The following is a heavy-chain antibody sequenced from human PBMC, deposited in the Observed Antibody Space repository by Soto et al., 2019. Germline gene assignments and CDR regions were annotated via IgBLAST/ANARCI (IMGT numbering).Heavy chain of an antibody. CDR1: GFSFSRYW. CDR3: ARDYSGTTVVKGLFFYYGMDV. Sequence: GGSLRLSCAASGFSFSRYWMSWVRQAPGKGLEWVANIKQDGSEKYYVDSVKGRFTISRDNSKNTLYLQMNSLRAEDTAVYYCARDYSGTTVVKGLFFYYGMDVWGQGTTVTVSS. CDR2: IKQDGSEK. V-gene: IGHV3-7*01. D-gene: IGHD1-26*01. J-gene: IGHJ6*02.